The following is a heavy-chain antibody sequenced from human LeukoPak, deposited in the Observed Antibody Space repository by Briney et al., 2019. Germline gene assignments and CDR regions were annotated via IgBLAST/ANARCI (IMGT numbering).Heavy chain of an antibody. D-gene: IGHD4-17*01. J-gene: IGHJ4*02. Sequence: ASVMVSCKASGHTFIGYYMHWMRQAPGQGLEWMGWTNPNSGDTNYAQKFQGRVTMTRDTSISTAYMELSRLRSDDTAVYYCASPRGYGAHLDYWGRGPLVTVSS. CDR2: TNPNSGDT. CDR3: ASPRGYGAHLDY. CDR1: GHTFIGYY. V-gene: IGHV1-2*02.